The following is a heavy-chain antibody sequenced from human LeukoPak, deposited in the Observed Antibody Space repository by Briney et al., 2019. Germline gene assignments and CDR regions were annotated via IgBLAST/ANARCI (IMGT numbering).Heavy chain of an antibody. J-gene: IGHJ4*02. D-gene: IGHD3-9*01. Sequence: EPGGSLRLSCAASGFTFSIYAMTWVRQAPGKGLEWVSAISGSGSTTYYADSVKGRFTISRDNSKNTLYLQMNSLRAEDTAVYYCAKAILTGSYRGHFDYWGQGTLVTVSS. CDR1: GFTFSIYA. CDR2: ISGSGSTT. V-gene: IGHV3-23*01. CDR3: AKAILTGSYRGHFDY.